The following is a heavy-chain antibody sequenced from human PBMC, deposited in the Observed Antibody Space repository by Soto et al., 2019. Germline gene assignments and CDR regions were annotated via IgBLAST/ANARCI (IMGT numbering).Heavy chain of an antibody. D-gene: IGHD4-4*01. Sequence: GGSLRLSCAASGFRFRSFAMSWVRQAPGKGLEWVSNISGGGSSVYYADSVRGRFTTSRDNSENTLFLQMSSLRADDTAVYFCAKEVVEVISNYYFDSWGQGTLVTVSS. V-gene: IGHV3-23*01. CDR1: GFRFRSFA. J-gene: IGHJ4*02. CDR3: AKEVVEVISNYYFDS. CDR2: ISGGGSSV.